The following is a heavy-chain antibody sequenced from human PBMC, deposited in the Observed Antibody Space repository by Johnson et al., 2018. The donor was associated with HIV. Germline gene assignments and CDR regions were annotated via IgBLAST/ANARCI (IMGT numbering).Heavy chain of an antibody. CDR2: IKQDGSEK. D-gene: IGHD6-13*01. Sequence: VQLVESGGGLVQPGGSLRLSCAASGFTFSSYWMSWVRQAPGTGLEWVATIKQDGSEKYYVDSVKGRFTISRDNAKNSLYLQMNSLRAEDTAVYYCARGSRYSIASPFDIWGQGTMVTVSS. CDR1: GFTFSSYW. V-gene: IGHV3-7*04. J-gene: IGHJ3*02. CDR3: ARGSRYSIASPFDI.